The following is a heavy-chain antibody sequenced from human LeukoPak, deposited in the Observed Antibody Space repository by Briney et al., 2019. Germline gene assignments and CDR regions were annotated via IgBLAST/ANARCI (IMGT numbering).Heavy chain of an antibody. V-gene: IGHV3-21*04. J-gene: IGHJ4*02. CDR3: AKHITMIVVAPYYYFDY. CDR1: GFTFSSYS. D-gene: IGHD3-22*01. Sequence: GGSLRLSCAASGFTFSSYSMNWVRQAPGKGLEWVSSISSSSSYIYYADSVKGRFTISRDNAKNSLYLQMNSLRAEDTAVYYCAKHITMIVVAPYYYFDYWGQGTLVTVSS. CDR2: ISSSSSYI.